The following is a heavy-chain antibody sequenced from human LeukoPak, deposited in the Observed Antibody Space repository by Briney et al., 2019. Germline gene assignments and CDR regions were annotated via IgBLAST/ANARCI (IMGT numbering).Heavy chain of an antibody. V-gene: IGHV3-73*01. CDR1: GFTFSGSA. CDR3: TRQYYFDSSGYSENYYYYYMDV. Sequence: GGSLRLSCAASGFTFSGSAMHWVRQASGKGLEWVGRIRSRANSYATAYAASVNGKVTISRDDSKNTAYLQMNSLKTEDTAVYYCTRQYYFDSSGYSENYYYYYMDVWGKGTTVTVSS. J-gene: IGHJ6*03. D-gene: IGHD3-22*01. CDR2: IRSRANSYAT.